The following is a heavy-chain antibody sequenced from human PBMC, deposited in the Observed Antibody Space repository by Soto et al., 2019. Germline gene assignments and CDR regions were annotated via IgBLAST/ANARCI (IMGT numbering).Heavy chain of an antibody. Sequence: EVPLVESGGGLVQPGGSLRLSCAASGFTFSTYWMSWVRQAPGKGLERVATIKQDGSERYYVDSVKGRFTISRDNAKNSLYLQMNSLRAEDTAVYYCASSTWFGVSDYWGQGTLVTVSS. J-gene: IGHJ4*02. CDR3: ASSTWFGVSDY. CDR2: IKQDGSER. CDR1: GFTFSTYW. V-gene: IGHV3-7*02. D-gene: IGHD3-10*01.